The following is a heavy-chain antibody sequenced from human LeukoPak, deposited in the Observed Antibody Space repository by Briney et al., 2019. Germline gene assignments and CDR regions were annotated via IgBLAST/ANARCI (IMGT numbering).Heavy chain of an antibody. V-gene: IGHV3-23*01. Sequence: GGSLRLSCAASGFTFSSYEMNWVRQAPGKGLEWVSAISGSGGSTYYADSVKGRFTISRDNSKNTLYLQMNSLRAEDTAVYYCADDILTGYGRYFDYWGQGTLVTVSS. CDR2: ISGSGGST. CDR3: ADDILTGYGRYFDY. CDR1: GFTFSSYE. D-gene: IGHD3-9*01. J-gene: IGHJ4*02.